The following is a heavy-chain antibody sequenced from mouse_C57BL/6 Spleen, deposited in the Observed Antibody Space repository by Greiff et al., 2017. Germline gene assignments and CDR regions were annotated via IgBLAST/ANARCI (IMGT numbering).Heavy chain of an antibody. V-gene: IGHV1-7*01. CDR2: INPSSGYT. CDR3: ARIYYGNYWYFDV. D-gene: IGHD2-1*01. CDR1: GYTFTSYW. J-gene: IGHJ1*03. Sequence: QVQLQQSGAELAKPGASVKLSCKASGYTFTSYWMHWVKQRPGQGLEWIGYINPSSGYTKYNQKFKDKATLTADKSSSTAYMQLSSLTYEDSAVYYCARIYYGNYWYFDVWGTGTTVTVSS.